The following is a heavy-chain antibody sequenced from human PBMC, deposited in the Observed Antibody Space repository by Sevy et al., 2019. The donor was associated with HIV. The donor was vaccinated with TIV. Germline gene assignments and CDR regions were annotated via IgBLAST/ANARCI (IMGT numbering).Heavy chain of an antibody. CDR3: AHIHSSSSPLYYYYYGMDV. D-gene: IGHD6-6*01. CDR2: IYWDDDK. V-gene: IGHV2-5*02. CDR1: GFSPSTSGVG. J-gene: IGHJ6*02. Sequence: SGPTLVNPTQTLTLTCTFSGFSPSTSGVGVGWIRQPPGKALEWLALIYWDDDKRYSPSLKSRLTITKDTSKNQVVLTMTNMDPVDTATYYCAHIHSSSSPLYYYYYGMDVWGQGTTVTVSS.